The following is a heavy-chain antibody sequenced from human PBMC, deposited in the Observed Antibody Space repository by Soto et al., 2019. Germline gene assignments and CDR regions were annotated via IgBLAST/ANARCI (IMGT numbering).Heavy chain of an antibody. Sequence: EVQLVESGGGLVQTGGSLRLSCAVSGFRFGDYWMSWVRRAPGKGLEWVANIKQDESDKYYVDSVKGRFTISRDNAKNALYLQMNSLRVEDTAVYYCAAYCYTMTCTHFHGYSWGQGTQVTVSS. CDR1: GFRFGDYW. J-gene: IGHJ5*02. V-gene: IGHV3-7*03. D-gene: IGHD3-16*02. CDR3: AAYCYTMTCTHFHGYS. CDR2: IKQDESDK.